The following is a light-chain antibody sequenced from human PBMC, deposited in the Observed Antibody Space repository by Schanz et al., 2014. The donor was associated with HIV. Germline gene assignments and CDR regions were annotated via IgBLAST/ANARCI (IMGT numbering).Light chain of an antibody. CDR2: YDN. CDR1: NIGSKS. J-gene: IGLJ2*01. V-gene: IGLV3-21*04. CDR3: QVWSSSGDHVV. Sequence: SSELTQPPSVSVAPGRTAWITCGANNIGSKSVHWYQQRPGQAPVVVIYYDNDRPSGIPERFSGSNSGNTATLAISRVEAGDEADYYCQVWSSSGDHVVFGGGTKLTVL.